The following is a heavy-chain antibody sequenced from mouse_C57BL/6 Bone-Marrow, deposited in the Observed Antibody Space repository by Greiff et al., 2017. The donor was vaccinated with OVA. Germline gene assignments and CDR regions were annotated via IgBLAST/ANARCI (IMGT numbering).Heavy chain of an antibody. J-gene: IGHJ2*01. CDR1: GFNIKDDY. CDR3: SYYSTFDY. D-gene: IGHD2-5*01. V-gene: IGHV14-4*01. Sequence: EVQLKQSGAELVRPGASVKLSCTASGFNIKDDYMHWVKQRPEQGLEWIGWIDPENGDTEYASKFQGKATITADTSSNTAYLQLSSLTSEDTAVYYCSYYSTFDYWGQGTTLTVSS. CDR2: IDPENGDT.